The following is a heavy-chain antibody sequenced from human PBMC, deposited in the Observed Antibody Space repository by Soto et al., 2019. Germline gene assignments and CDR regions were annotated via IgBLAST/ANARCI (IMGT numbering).Heavy chain of an antibody. V-gene: IGHV3-13*01. D-gene: IGHD4-17*01. Sequence: VQLVESGGGVVQPGGSLRLSCAASGFTFSSYDMHWVRQATGKGLEWVSAIGTAGDTYYPGSVKGRFTISRENAKNSLYLQMNSLRAGDTAVYYCARGTVTTYYYYGMDVWGQGTTVTVSS. CDR1: GFTFSSYD. CDR2: IGTAGDT. CDR3: ARGTVTTYYYYGMDV. J-gene: IGHJ6*02.